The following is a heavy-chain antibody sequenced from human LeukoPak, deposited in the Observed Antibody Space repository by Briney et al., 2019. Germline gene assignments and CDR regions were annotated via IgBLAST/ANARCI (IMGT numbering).Heavy chain of an antibody. V-gene: IGHV3-21*01. CDR1: GFTFSSYS. Sequence: GGSLRLSCAASGFTFSSYSMNWARQAPGKGLEWVSSISSSSYIYYADSVKGRFTISRDNAKNSLYLQMNSLRAEDTAVYYCARVRGYSYGGVDYWGQGTLVTVSS. CDR2: ISSSSYI. CDR3: ARVRGYSYGGVDY. J-gene: IGHJ4*02. D-gene: IGHD5-18*01.